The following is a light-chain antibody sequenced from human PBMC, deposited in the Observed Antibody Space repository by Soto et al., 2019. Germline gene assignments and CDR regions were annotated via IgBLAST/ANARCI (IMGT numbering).Light chain of an antibody. J-gene: IGLJ2*01. V-gene: IGLV1-51*01. CDR3: GTWDSSLSAVV. CDR2: DDH. CDR1: SSNIGINY. Sequence: QSALTQPPSVSAAPRQKVTISCSGSSSNIGINYVSWYQQLPGKAPKLLIYDDHKRPSGVPDRFSGSKSGTSATLDITGLQTGDEADYSCGTWDSSLSAVVFGGGTKVTVL.